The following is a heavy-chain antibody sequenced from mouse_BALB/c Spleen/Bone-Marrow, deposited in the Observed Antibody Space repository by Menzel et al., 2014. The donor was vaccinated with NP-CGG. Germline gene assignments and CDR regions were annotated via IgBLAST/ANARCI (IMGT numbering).Heavy chain of an antibody. CDR3: AREDYGNSYAMDY. J-gene: IGHJ4*01. CDR1: GFNIKDTY. CDR2: IDPANGNT. Sequence: VQLQQSGAELVKPGASVKLSCTASGFNIKDTYMHWVKQRPEQGLDWIGRIDPANGNTKYDPKFQGKATITADTSSNAAYLQPSSLTSEDTAVYYCAREDYGNSYAMDYWGQGTSVTVSS. D-gene: IGHD2-1*01. V-gene: IGHV14-3*02.